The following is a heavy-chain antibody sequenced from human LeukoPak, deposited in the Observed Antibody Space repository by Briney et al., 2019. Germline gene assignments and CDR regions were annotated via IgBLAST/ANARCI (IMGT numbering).Heavy chain of an antibody. CDR3: ASLDCFGVVVPAALCSYAFDI. V-gene: IGHV3-23*01. D-gene: IGHD2-2*01. CDR1: GFTLSSYA. CDR2: ISGSGGST. J-gene: IGHJ3*02. Sequence: GGSLRLSCAASGFTLSSYAMSWVRQAPGKGLEWVSAISGSGGSTYYADSVKGRFTISRDNSKNTLYLQMNSLRADDTAVYYCASLDCFGVVVPAALCSYAFDIWGQGTMVTVSS.